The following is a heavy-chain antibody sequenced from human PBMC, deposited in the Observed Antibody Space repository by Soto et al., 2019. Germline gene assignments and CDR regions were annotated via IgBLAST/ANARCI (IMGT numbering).Heavy chain of an antibody. V-gene: IGHV3-15*01. Sequence: PGGSLRLSCAASGFTFSNAWMSWVRQAPGKGLEWVGRIKSKTDGGTTDYAAPVKGRFTISRDDSKNTLYLQMNSLKTEDTAVYYCTTDPDIVVVPAATYLLGAFDIWGQGTMVTVSS. CDR3: TTDPDIVVVPAATYLLGAFDI. J-gene: IGHJ3*02. D-gene: IGHD2-2*01. CDR2: IKSKTDGGTT. CDR1: GFTFSNAW.